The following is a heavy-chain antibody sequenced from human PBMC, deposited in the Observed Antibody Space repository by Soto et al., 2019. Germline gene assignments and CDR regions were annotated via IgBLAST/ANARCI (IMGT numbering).Heavy chain of an antibody. J-gene: IGHJ6*02. CDR1: GASVTTDGYY. CDR3: GRVRRLVPVATWYYQSMDG. CDR2: MYYSGTS. D-gene: IGHD5-12*01. V-gene: IGHV4-61*08. Sequence: SETLSLTCTVSGASVTTDGYYWSWIRQPPGKGLEWIGYMYYSGTSDYSPSLKSRVTISIDTSKNQFSLRLTSVTAADTAVYYWGRVRRLVPVATWYYQSMDGWGQGTTVTVSS.